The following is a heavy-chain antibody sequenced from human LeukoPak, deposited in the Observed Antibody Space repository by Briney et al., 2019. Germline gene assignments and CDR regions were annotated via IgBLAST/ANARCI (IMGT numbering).Heavy chain of an antibody. D-gene: IGHD2-21*01. CDR3: TKEYDYCGNLGHGRGYFDY. V-gene: IGHV3-23*01. CDR2: IRGTGSNT. CDR1: GFTFSSYA. J-gene: IGHJ4*02. Sequence: GGSLRLSCGASGFTFSSYAMAWVRQAPGKGLEWVSTIRGTGSNTYYADSVKGRFTISRDNSKSTLYLQMNSLRAEDTAIYSCTKEYDYCGNLGHGRGYFDYGGQGTLVTVSS.